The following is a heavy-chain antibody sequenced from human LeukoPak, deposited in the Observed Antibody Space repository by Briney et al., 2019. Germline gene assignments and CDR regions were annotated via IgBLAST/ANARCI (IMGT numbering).Heavy chain of an antibody. V-gene: IGHV3-21*01. CDR2: ISSSLNM. Sequence: GGSLRLSCAASGFTLSSYSMNWVRQAPGKGLEWVSSISSSLNMYFAESVKGRFTISRDSARNSVSLQLNSLRVEDTAVYYCARDAGIVAFDIWGQGTVVTVSS. CDR3: ARDAGIVAFDI. J-gene: IGHJ3*02. CDR1: GFTLSSYS. D-gene: IGHD2-15*01.